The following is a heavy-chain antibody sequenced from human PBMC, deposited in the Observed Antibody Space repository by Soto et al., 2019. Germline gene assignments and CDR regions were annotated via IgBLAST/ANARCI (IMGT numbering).Heavy chain of an antibody. J-gene: IGHJ1*01. CDR1: GFSLSTSGVG. V-gene: IGHV2-5*02. CDR3: AHGSYSGAAEYFQH. D-gene: IGHD1-26*01. CDR2: IYWDDDK. Sequence: QITLKESGPTLVKPTQTLTLTCTFSGFSLSTSGVGVGWIRQPPGKALEWLALIYWDDDKRYSPSLKSRLTITKDTSKNQVVLTMTNMDPVDTATYYCAHGSYSGAAEYFQHWGQGTLVTVSS.